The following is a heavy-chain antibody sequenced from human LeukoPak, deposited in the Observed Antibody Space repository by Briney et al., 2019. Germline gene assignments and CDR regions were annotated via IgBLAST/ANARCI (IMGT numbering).Heavy chain of an antibody. CDR3: ARTSGYFDSSGYYQQNPYYFEY. CDR2: IYYSGST. D-gene: IGHD3-22*01. J-gene: IGHJ4*02. V-gene: IGHV4-39*07. Sequence: SETLSLTCTVSGDSISSISYYWGWIRQPPGEGLEWIGNIYYSGSTSYNPSLKSRVTISIDTSKNQISLNLTSVTAADTAVYYCARTSGYFDSSGYYQQNPYYFEYWGQGTLVSVSS. CDR1: GDSISSISYY.